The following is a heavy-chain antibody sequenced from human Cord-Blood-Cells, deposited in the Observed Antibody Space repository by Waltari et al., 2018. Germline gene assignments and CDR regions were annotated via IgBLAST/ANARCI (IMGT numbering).Heavy chain of an antibody. Sequence: QVQLVQSGAEVKKPGASVKVSCKASGYTFTGYYMHWVRQAPGEGLEGMGWINPNSGGTSYAQKFQGWVTMTRDTSISTAYMELSRLRSDDTAVYYCARASRAAGFDYWGQGTLVTVSS. CDR2: INPNSGGT. CDR1: GYTFTGYY. J-gene: IGHJ4*02. CDR3: ARASRAAGFDY. V-gene: IGHV1-2*04. D-gene: IGHD6-13*01.